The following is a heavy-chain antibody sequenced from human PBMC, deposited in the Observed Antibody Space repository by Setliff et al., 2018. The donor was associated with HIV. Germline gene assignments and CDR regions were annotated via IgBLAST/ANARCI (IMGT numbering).Heavy chain of an antibody. J-gene: IGHJ6*03. CDR2: IIHILGTA. CDR1: RRTFSEDA. D-gene: IGHD3-10*01. CDR3: AKAVRGYGSTYYNYYYMDV. Sequence: SVKVSCKTSRRTFSEDAINWVRQAPGEGLEWVGGIIHILGTADYAEKFLGRVTITADEPRSTVYLEVSNLRSEDTAVYYCAKAVRGYGSTYYNYYYMDVWGKGTTVTVSS. V-gene: IGHV1-69*13.